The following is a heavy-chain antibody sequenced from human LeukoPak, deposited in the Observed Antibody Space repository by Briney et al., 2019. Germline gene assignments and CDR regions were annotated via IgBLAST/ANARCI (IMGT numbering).Heavy chain of an antibody. CDR2: ISFDGSIQ. CDR1: GFTFSSYS. CDR3: ARELTIFGTVIQRYDAFDI. V-gene: IGHV3-30-3*01. D-gene: IGHD3-3*01. J-gene: IGHJ3*02. Sequence: GGSLRLSCAASGFTFSSYSLHWVRQAPGKGLEWVAVISFDGSIQKYADSVRGRFTISRDNSKNTLYLQMNSLRGEDTAAYYCARELTIFGTVIQRYDAFDIWGQGTMVTVSS.